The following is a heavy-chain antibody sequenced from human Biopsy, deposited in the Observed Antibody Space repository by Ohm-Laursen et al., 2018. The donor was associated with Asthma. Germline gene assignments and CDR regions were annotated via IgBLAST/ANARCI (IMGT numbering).Heavy chain of an antibody. V-gene: IGHV1-69*13. CDR3: ARGYSGTDRIVYYYSGMEV. Sequence: GASVKVSCKPSGDSLGSFINYAISWVRQAPRQGLEWMGGLIPVLGTADYAPMFEGRVTITADESTSTAYLELTSLRFEDTAVYYCARGYSGTDRIVYYYSGMEVWGQGTTVTVSS. CDR2: LIPVLGTA. D-gene: IGHD5-12*01. J-gene: IGHJ6*02. CDR1: GDSLGSFINYA.